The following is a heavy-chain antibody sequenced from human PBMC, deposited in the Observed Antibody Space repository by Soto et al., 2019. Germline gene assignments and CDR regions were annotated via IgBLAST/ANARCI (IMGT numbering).Heavy chain of an antibody. Sequence: QVQLVQSGAEVKKPGASVKVSCKASGYTFTSYGISWERQAPGQGLEWMGWISAYNGNTNYAQKLQGRVTMTTDTSTSTAYTELRSLRSDDTAVYYCARDRRTTTTVTTPDYWGQGTLVTVSS. CDR1: GYTFTSYG. CDR3: ARDRRTTTTVTTPDY. D-gene: IGHD4-17*01. CDR2: ISAYNGNT. J-gene: IGHJ4*02. V-gene: IGHV1-18*01.